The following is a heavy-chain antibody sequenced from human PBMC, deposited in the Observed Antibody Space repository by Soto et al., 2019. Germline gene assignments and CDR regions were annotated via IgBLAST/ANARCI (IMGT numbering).Heavy chain of an antibody. CDR2: INHSGST. J-gene: IGHJ6*02. CDR1: GGSFSCYY. V-gene: IGHV4-34*01. CDR3: ARGTGLRYFDWLSANYYYGMDV. D-gene: IGHD3-9*01. Sequence: SETLSLTCAVYGGSFSCYYWSWIRQPPGKGLEWIGEINHSGSTNYNPSLKSRVTISVDTSKNQFSLKLSSVTAADTAVYYCARGTGLRYFDWLSANYYYGMDVWGQGTTVTVSS.